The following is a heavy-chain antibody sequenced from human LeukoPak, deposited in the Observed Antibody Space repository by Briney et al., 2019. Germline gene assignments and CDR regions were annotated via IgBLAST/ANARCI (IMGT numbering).Heavy chain of an antibody. D-gene: IGHD6-19*01. J-gene: IGHJ4*02. CDR1: GYTFTSYG. V-gene: IGHV1-18*01. Sequence: ASVKVSCKASGYTFTSYGISWVRQAPGQGLEWMGWISAYNGNTNYAQKLQGRVTMTTDTSTSTAYMELRSLGSDDTAVYYCARDKFDIAVAGTSGIDYWGQGTLVTASS. CDR3: ARDKFDIAVAGTSGIDY. CDR2: ISAYNGNT.